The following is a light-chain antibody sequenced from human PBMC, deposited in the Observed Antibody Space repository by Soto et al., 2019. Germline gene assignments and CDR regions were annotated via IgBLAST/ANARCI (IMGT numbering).Light chain of an antibody. J-gene: IGKJ2*01. Sequence: EIVMTQSPVTLSVSPGERATLSCRASQSVSSDLAWYQQKPGQAPRLLIYGASTRATGIPARFSGSGSGTEFTLTISSLQSEDFAVYYCQQYHNWLMYTFGQGPKLEI. CDR1: QSVSSD. V-gene: IGKV3-15*01. CDR3: QQYHNWLMYT. CDR2: GAS.